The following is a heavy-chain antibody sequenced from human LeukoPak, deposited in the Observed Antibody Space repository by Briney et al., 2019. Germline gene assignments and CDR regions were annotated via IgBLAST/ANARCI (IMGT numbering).Heavy chain of an antibody. J-gene: IGHJ4*02. Sequence: PGGSLRLSCAPSGFSFSTYWMGWVRQAPGKGLEWVANIKHDGSEKYYVDSVKGRFTISRDNAKNSLYLQMNSLRAEDTAVYYCARGPTYYDFWSGYKYFDLWGQGTLVTVSS. CDR1: GFSFSTYW. D-gene: IGHD3-3*01. CDR2: IKHDGSEK. CDR3: ARGPTYYDFWSGYKYFDL. V-gene: IGHV3-7*01.